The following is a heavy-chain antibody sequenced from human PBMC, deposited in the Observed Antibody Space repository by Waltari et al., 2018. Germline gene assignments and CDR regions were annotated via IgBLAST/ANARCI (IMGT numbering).Heavy chain of an antibody. CDR2: IKPDGSGK. CDR1: GFSFSSYW. V-gene: IGHV3-7*03. D-gene: IGHD3-16*01. Sequence: EVQLVESGGGLVQPGGSLRLSCAASGFSFSSYWMTWFRQAPGTGLEWVATIKPDGSGKFYVDSVKGRFSISRDNAKNSLYLQMNSLRAEDTAIFYCARMGAGRAPDYWGQGTLV. J-gene: IGHJ4*02. CDR3: ARMGAGRAPDY.